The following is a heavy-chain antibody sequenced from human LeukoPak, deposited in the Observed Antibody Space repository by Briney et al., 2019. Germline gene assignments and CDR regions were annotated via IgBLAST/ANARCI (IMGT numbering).Heavy chain of an antibody. CDR3: AKDFRGYSYGPSDY. CDR2: ISYDGSNK. D-gene: IGHD5-18*01. Sequence: GGSLRLSCAASGFTFSSYGMHWVRQAPGKGLEWVAVISYDGSNKYYADSVKGRFTISRDNSKNTLYLQMNSLRAEDTAVYYCAKDFRGYSYGPSDYWGQGTLVTVSS. J-gene: IGHJ4*02. V-gene: IGHV3-30*18. CDR1: GFTFSSYG.